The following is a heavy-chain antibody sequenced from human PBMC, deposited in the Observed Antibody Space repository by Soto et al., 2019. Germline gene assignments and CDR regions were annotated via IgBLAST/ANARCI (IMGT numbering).Heavy chain of an antibody. V-gene: IGHV4-59*01. CDR2: IYYSGST. CDR3: ARGRIAAAGTTEGHYYYYMDV. Sequence: LETLPLTCTVSGGSISSYYWSWIRQPTGKGLEWIGYIYYSGSTNYNPSLKSRVTISVDTSKNQFSLKLSSVTAADTAVYYCARGRIAAAGTTEGHYYYYMDVWGKGTTVTVSS. CDR1: GGSISSYY. J-gene: IGHJ6*03. D-gene: IGHD6-13*01.